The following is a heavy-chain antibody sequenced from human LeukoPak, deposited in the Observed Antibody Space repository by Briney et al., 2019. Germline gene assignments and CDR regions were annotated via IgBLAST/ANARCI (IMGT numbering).Heavy chain of an antibody. J-gene: IGHJ6*04. D-gene: IGHD3-10*02. V-gene: IGHV3-66*01. Sequence: GGSLRLSCAASGFTVSSNHMSWVRQAPGKGLEWVSVIYSGGSTYYADSVKGRFTISRDNSKNTLYLQMNSLRAEDTAVYYCAELGITMIGGVWGKGTTVTISS. CDR1: GFTVSSNH. CDR2: IYSGGST. CDR3: AELGITMIGGV.